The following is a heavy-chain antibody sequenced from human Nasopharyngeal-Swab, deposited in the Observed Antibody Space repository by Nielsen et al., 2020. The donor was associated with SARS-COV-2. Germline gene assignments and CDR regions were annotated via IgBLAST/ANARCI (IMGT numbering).Heavy chain of an antibody. V-gene: IGHV4-59*01. D-gene: IGHD4-17*01. J-gene: IGHJ4*02. Sequence: GSLRLSCTVSGGSISSYDWSWIRQPPGKGLEWIGYIFYCGSTNYNPSLKSRVTISVDTSKSQFSLKLSSETAADTAVYYCAGETTLTYYFDYWGQGTLVTVSS. CDR1: GGSISSYD. CDR2: IFYCGST. CDR3: AGETTLTYYFDY.